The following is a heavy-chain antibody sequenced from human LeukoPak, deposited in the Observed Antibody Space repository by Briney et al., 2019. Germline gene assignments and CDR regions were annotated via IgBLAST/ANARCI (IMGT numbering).Heavy chain of an antibody. J-gene: IGHJ6*04. CDR2: VSKSSDYV. V-gene: IGHV3-21*01. D-gene: IGHD2-2*01. CDR3: AREEESRASRTSDGLDV. CDR1: GFTFNSYT. Sequence: GGSLRLSCAASGFTFNSYTMNWVRQAPGKGREWLSYVSKSSDYVYYADSVRGRFTISRDNAKNLVYLEMNSLRAEDTGVYYCAREEESRASRTSDGLDVWGEGTTVTVSP.